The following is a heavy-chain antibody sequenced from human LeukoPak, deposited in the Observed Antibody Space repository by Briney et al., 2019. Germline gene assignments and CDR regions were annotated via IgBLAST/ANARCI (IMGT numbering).Heavy chain of an antibody. V-gene: IGHV3-21*01. CDR1: GFTFSIHS. Sequence: GGSLRLSCTVSGFTFSIHSMRWVRQAPGKGLEWISSISGWSSNYIYYAKSVKGRFTISRDNARNLMYLQMNSLRAEDTALYFCARVVGFGDYYYYYYMDVWGKGTTVIVSS. D-gene: IGHD1-26*01. CDR3: ARVVGFGDYYYYYYMDV. CDR2: ISGWSSNYI. J-gene: IGHJ6*03.